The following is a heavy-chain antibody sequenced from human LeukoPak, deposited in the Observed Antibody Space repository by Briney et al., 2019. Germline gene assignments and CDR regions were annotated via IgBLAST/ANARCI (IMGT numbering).Heavy chain of an antibody. V-gene: IGHV4-38-2*01. Sequence: SETLSLTCAVSTYSITSDYHWAWIRQSPGKGLEWIGSIYRTGKTYYNPAHKTRVTISVDTSKNQFSLRLSSVTASDTAVYYCARPLYGGTDYWGQGTLVTVSS. CDR3: ARPLYGGTDY. D-gene: IGHD4-23*01. CDR1: TYSITSDYH. J-gene: IGHJ4*02. CDR2: IYRTGKT.